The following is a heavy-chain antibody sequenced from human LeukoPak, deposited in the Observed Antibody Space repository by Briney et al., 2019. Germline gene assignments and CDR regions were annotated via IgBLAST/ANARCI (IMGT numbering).Heavy chain of an antibody. V-gene: IGHV4-59*12. J-gene: IGHJ4*02. Sequence: SETLSLTCTVSGGSISSYYWSWIRQPPGKGLEWIGYIYYSGSTNYNPSLKSRVTISVDTSKNQFSLKLSSVTAADTAVYYCAREAYGSGSYYYDYWGQGTLVTVSS. CDR2: IYYSGST. CDR3: AREAYGSGSYYYDY. D-gene: IGHD3-10*01. CDR1: GGSISSYY.